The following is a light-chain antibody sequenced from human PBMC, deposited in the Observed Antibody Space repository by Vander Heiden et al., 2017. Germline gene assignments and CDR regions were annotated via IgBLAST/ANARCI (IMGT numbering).Light chain of an antibody. CDR3: QQCKNWPPLT. J-gene: IGKJ4*01. V-gene: IGKV3-15*01. Sequence: EVVLTQSPATLSVSPGERATLSCRASQSVASNISWYQQTPGQAPRLLIYDASTRATGIPARFSGSGSGTEFTLIISSLQSEDFTIYYCQQCKNWPPLTFGGGTKVEIK. CDR2: DAS. CDR1: QSVASN.